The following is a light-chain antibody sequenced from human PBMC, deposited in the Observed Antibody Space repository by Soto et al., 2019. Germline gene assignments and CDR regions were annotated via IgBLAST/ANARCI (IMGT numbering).Light chain of an antibody. CDR2: DAS. CDR1: QSVSSSY. Sequence: EIVLTQSPGILSLSPGERATLSCRASQSVSSSYLAWYQQKPGQAPRLLIYDASSRATGIPDRFSGSGSGTDFTLTISRLETEDSAVYYCQQYGTSVGGTFGGGTKVDIK. V-gene: IGKV3-20*01. CDR3: QQYGTSVGGT. J-gene: IGKJ4*01.